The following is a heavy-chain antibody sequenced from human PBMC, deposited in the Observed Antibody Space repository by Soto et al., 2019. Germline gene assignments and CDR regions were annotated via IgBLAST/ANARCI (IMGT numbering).Heavy chain of an antibody. Sequence: QVQLVQSGAEVKKPGSSVKVSCKASGGTFSNYAVSWVRQAPGQGLEWMGEVIPIFGTTPYAQKFQGRVTITADESTNTAYMELSSLRSEDTAVYYCARDPPNDKTQLDYGMDVWGQGTAVTVSS. CDR1: GGTFSNYA. J-gene: IGHJ6*02. V-gene: IGHV1-69*01. D-gene: IGHD2-2*01. CDR3: ARDPPNDKTQLDYGMDV. CDR2: VIPIFGTT.